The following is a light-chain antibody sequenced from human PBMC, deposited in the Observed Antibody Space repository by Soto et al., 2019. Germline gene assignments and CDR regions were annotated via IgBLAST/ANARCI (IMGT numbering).Light chain of an antibody. J-gene: IGLJ1*01. CDR1: SSDVGGYDY. V-gene: IGLV2-11*01. CDR2: DVT. CDR3: CSYAGTNTLFV. Sequence: QSALTQPRSVSESPGQSVTISCTGTSSDVGGYDYVSWYQHHPGKAPKLMICDVTKRPSGVPDRFSGSKSGNTASLTISGLQAEDEADYYCCSYAGTNTLFVFGTGTKVTVL.